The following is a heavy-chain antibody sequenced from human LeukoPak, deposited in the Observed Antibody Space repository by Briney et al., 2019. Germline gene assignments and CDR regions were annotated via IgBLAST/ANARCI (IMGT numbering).Heavy chain of an antibody. J-gene: IGHJ4*02. D-gene: IGHD3-22*01. Sequence: SETLSLTCAVYGGSFSGYYWSWIRQPPGKGLEWIGEINHSGSTNYNPSLKSRVTISVDTSKNQFSLKLSSVTAADTAVYYCARDSTYYYDSSGQYYFDYWGQGTLVTVSS. CDR1: GGSFSGYY. CDR3: ARDSTYYYDSSGQYYFDY. CDR2: INHSGST. V-gene: IGHV4-34*01.